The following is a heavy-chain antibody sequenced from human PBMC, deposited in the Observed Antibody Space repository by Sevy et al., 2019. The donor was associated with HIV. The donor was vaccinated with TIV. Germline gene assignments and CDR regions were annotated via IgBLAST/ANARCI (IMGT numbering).Heavy chain of an antibody. CDR1: GYTFTSYA. CDR2: INAGNGNT. D-gene: IGHD4-17*01. V-gene: IGHV1-3*01. CDR3: ARDRGYGDYGGWFDP. J-gene: IGHJ5*02. Sequence: ASVKVSCKASGYTFTSYAMHWVRQAPGQRLEWMGWINAGNGNTKYSQKFQGRVTITRDTSASTAYMELSSLRSEDTAVNYCARDRGYGDYGGWFDPWGQGTLVTVSS.